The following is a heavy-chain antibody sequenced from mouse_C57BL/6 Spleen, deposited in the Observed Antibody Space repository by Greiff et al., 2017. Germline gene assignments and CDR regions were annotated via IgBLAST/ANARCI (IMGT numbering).Heavy chain of an antibody. CDR1: GFSLTSYG. CDR3: AKGITTVWCFDV. Sequence: VQLMESGLGLVQPSQSLSITCTVSGFSLTSYGVHWVRQPPGKGLEWLGVIWSGGSTDYNAAFISSLSISKDNSKSQVFFKMSSLQADDTAIYYCAKGITTVWCFDVWGTGTTVTVSS. D-gene: IGHD1-1*01. CDR2: IWSGGST. V-gene: IGHV2-4*01. J-gene: IGHJ1*03.